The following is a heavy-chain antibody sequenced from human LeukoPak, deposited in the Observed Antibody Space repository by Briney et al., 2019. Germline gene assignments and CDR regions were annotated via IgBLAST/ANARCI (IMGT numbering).Heavy chain of an antibody. D-gene: IGHD3-3*01. J-gene: IGHJ4*02. CDR2: VSSSGTTT. CDR3: ARSIGYYDFWSGYQTD. Sequence: GGSLRLSCAASGFTFSSYSVIWARQAPGKGLEWVSYVSSSGTTTYYADSVKGRFTISRDNAKNSLYLQMNSLRAEDTAVYYCARSIGYYDFWSGYQTDWGQGTLVTVSS. V-gene: IGHV3-48*04. CDR1: GFTFSSYS.